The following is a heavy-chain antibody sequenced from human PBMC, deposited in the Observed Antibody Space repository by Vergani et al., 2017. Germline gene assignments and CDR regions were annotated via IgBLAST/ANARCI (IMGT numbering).Heavy chain of an antibody. V-gene: IGHV3-23*01. CDR3: AKANPRNSGYDYLYYYHAMDV. Sequence: EVQLLESGGDLVQPGGSLRLSCAASGFTFNHYAMNWVRQAPGKGLEWVSGISGSGGSTYYAGSVKGRFTISSDSSNNTLYLQMNRLSAGDTAVYYCAKANPRNSGYDYLYYYHAMDVWGQGTTVTVSS. J-gene: IGHJ6*02. CDR1: GFTFNHYA. D-gene: IGHD5-12*01. CDR2: ISGSGGST.